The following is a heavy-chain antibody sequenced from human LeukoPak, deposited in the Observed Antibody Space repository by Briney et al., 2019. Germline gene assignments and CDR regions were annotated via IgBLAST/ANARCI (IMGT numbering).Heavy chain of an antibody. CDR3: ARDLPGIAAAGTGQVGRTSAYYFDY. V-gene: IGHV4-34*01. CDR1: GGSFSGYY. D-gene: IGHD6-13*01. J-gene: IGHJ4*02. CDR2: INHSGST. Sequence: SETLSLTCAVYGGSFSGYYWSWIRQPPGKGLEWIGEINHSGSTNYNPSLKSRVTISVDTSKNQFSLKLSSVTAADTAVYYCARDLPGIAAAGTGQVGRTSAYYFDYWGQGTLVTVSS.